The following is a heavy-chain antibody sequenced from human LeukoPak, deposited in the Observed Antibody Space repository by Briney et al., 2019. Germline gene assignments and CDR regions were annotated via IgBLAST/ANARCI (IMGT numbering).Heavy chain of an antibody. CDR1: GFTFSSYS. D-gene: IGHD3-22*01. CDR3: AKSLTYYHENSDSI. CDR2: ISSSSSTI. V-gene: IGHV3-48*01. J-gene: IGHJ4*02. Sequence: PGGSLRLSCAASGFTFSSYSMNWVRQAPGKGLEWVSYISSSSSTIYYADSVKGRFTISRDNSKNTLYLQMNSLRAEDTAVYYCAKSLTYYHENSDSIWGQGTLVTVSS.